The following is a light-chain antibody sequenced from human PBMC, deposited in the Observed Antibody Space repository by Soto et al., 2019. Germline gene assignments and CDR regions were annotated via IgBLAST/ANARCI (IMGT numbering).Light chain of an antibody. CDR2: RNN. Sequence: QSVLTQPPSASGTPGQRVTISCSGSSSNIGSNYVYWYQQLPGTAPKLLIYRNNQRPSGVPDRFSGAKSGTSASLAIGGLRSEDEGDYYCAAWDDSLRGVFGGGTKLTVL. J-gene: IGLJ3*02. V-gene: IGLV1-47*01. CDR3: AAWDDSLRGV. CDR1: SSNIGSNY.